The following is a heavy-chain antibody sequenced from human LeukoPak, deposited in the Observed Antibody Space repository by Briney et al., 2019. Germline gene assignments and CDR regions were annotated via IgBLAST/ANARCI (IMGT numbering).Heavy chain of an antibody. J-gene: IGHJ5*02. Sequence: ASVKVSCKASGYTFTSYDINWVRQATGQGLEWMGWMNPNSGNTGYAQKFQGRVTMTRNTSISTAYMELSGLRSEDTAVYYCARDTDIVVVPAAMSDPNWFDPWGQGTLVTVSS. V-gene: IGHV1-8*01. CDR3: ARDTDIVVVPAAMSDPNWFDP. CDR1: GYTFTSYD. D-gene: IGHD2-2*01. CDR2: MNPNSGNT.